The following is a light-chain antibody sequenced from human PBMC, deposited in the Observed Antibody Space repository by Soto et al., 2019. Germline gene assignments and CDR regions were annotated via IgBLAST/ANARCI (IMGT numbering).Light chain of an antibody. CDR1: QSISTY. Sequence: DIQMTQSPSTLSASVGDRITIVCLASQSISTYLNWYQQKPGKAPKLLIYAASSLQSGVPSRFSGSGSGTDFTLTISSLQPEDFATYYCQQSSRTPRAFGQGTKVDI. J-gene: IGKJ1*01. CDR3: QQSSRTPRA. CDR2: AAS. V-gene: IGKV1-39*01.